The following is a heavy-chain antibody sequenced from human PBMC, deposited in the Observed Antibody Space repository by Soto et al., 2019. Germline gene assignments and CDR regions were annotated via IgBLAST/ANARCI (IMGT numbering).Heavy chain of an antibody. Sequence: SGPTLVNPTQTLTLTCTFSGFSLSTTGVGVGWIRQPPGKALEWLALIYWDDDIRYSPSLKSRLTIAKDTSKNQVVLTMTNMDPVDTATYYCAHLKGNGGFYYYGMDVWGHGTTVTVSS. CDR2: IYWDDDI. V-gene: IGHV2-5*02. D-gene: IGHD2-15*01. CDR1: GFSLSTTGVG. J-gene: IGHJ6*02. CDR3: AHLKGNGGFYYYGMDV.